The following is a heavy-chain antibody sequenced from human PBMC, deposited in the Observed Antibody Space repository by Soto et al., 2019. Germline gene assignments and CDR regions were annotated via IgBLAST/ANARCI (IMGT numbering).Heavy chain of an antibody. V-gene: IGHV2-70*18. J-gene: IGHJ4*02. Sequence: GPTLVNPTQTLTLTCSFSGFSRTTLVMSVSWVRQPPGKALEWLALINWEDDKYYSPSLKTRLTISKDTSKNRVLLTMTNLDPVDTATYYCVRGEVPSTMVMYFDYWGQGTLVTVSS. CDR1: GFSRTTLVMS. D-gene: IGHD3-10*01. CDR3: VRGEVPSTMVMYFDY. CDR2: INWEDDK.